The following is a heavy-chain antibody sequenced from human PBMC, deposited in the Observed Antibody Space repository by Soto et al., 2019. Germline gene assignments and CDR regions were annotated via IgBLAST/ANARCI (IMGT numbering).Heavy chain of an antibody. CDR3: ARGAWSNYGMDV. Sequence: SETLSLTCTVSGGSISSYYWGWIRQPPGKGLEWIGYIYYSASTNYNPSLKSRVTIAVDTSKNQFSLKLSSVTAADTAVYYCARGAWSNYGMDVWGQGTTVTVSS. J-gene: IGHJ6*02. D-gene: IGHD3-3*01. V-gene: IGHV4-59*01. CDR1: GGSISSYY. CDR2: IYYSAST.